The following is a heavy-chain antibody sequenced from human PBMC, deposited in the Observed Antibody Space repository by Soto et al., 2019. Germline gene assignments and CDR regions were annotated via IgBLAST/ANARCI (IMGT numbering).Heavy chain of an antibody. V-gene: IGHV1-3*01. Sequence: QVQLVQSGAEVKKPGASVKVSCKASGYTFTSYAMHWVRQAPGQRLEWMGWINAGNGNTKYSQKFQGRVTITRDTSASKAYMELSSLRSEDTAVYYCARRSSITMVRGESAYYFDSWGQGTLYTVSS. CDR3: ARRSSITMVRGESAYYFDS. D-gene: IGHD3-10*01. CDR2: INAGNGNT. J-gene: IGHJ4*02. CDR1: GYTFTSYA.